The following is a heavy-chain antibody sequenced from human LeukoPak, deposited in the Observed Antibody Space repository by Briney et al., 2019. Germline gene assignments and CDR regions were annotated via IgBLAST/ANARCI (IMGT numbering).Heavy chain of an antibody. D-gene: IGHD3-9*01. Sequence: GASVKVSCKASGYTFTSYYMHWVRQAPGQGLEWMGIINPSGGSTSYAQKFQGRVTMTRDTSTSTVYMELSSLRSEDTAVYYCAREVGGYDILTGSSGFDYWGQGTLVTVSS. CDR1: GYTFTSYY. CDR3: AREVGGYDILTGSSGFDY. V-gene: IGHV1-46*01. CDR2: INPSGGST. J-gene: IGHJ4*02.